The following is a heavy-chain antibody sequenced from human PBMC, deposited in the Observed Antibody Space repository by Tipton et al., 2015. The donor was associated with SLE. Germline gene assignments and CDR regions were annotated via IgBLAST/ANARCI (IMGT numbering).Heavy chain of an antibody. CDR2: IYSGGST. J-gene: IGHJ4*02. V-gene: IGHV3-53*04. D-gene: IGHD3-22*01. Sequence: SLRLSCAASGFTFSDYYMSWIRQAPGKGLEWVSVIYSGGSTYYADSVKGRFTISRHNSKNTLYLQMNSLRAEDTAVYYCASSSYDSSGYYRYWGQGTLVTVSS. CDR3: ASSSYDSSGYYRY. CDR1: GFTFSDYY.